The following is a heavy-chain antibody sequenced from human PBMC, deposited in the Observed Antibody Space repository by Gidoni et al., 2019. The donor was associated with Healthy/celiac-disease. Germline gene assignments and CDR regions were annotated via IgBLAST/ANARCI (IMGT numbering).Heavy chain of an antibody. CDR2: IDSGGST. V-gene: IGHV3-53*01. CDR3: ARELLDDYSNYYYYYGMDV. J-gene: IGHJ6*02. CDR1: GFTVSSHY. D-gene: IGHD4-4*01. Sequence: EVQLVESGGGLIQPGGSLRLSCAASGFTVSSHYMSWVRQAPGKGLEWVSVIDSGGSTYYADSVKGRFTISRDNSKNTLYLQMNSLRAEDTAVYYCARELLDDYSNYYYYYGMDVWGQGTTVTVSS.